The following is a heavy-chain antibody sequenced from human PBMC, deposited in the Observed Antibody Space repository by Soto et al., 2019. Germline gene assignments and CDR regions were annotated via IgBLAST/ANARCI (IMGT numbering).Heavy chain of an antibody. V-gene: IGHV4-34*12. CDR2: LIHGGST. D-gene: IGHD3-16*01. J-gene: IGHJ3*02. Sequence: SETLSLTCAIYGASLGGFHWTWLRQAPGKGLEWIGELIHGGSTNYNPSLKGRVSFSLDTSKNQFSLHLMSVTAADTAVYYCARSPLGYDYVRQTWREVGDSFDIWGRGTLVTVSS. CDR3: ARSPLGYDYVRQTWREVGDSFDI. CDR1: GASLGGFH.